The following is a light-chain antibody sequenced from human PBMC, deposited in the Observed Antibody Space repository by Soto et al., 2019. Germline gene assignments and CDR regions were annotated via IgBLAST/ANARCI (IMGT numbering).Light chain of an antibody. V-gene: IGKV3-20*01. Sequence: EIVLTQSPGTLSLSPGERATLSCRASQSVSSSDLAWYQQKPGQAPRLLIYGASSRATGIQDRFSGSGSGTDFTLTISRLEPEDFAVYYCQQYGSSSWTFGQGTKVEIK. CDR1: QSVSSSD. CDR2: GAS. J-gene: IGKJ1*01. CDR3: QQYGSSSWT.